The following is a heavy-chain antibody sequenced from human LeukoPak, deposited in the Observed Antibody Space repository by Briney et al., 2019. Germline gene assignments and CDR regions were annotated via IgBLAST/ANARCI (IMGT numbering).Heavy chain of an antibody. J-gene: IGHJ4*02. CDR2: IYYSGST. D-gene: IGHD2-2*01. CDR3: ARRFYWSSTSCNDY. CDR1: GYSISSYY. Sequence: KPSETLSLTCTVSGYSISSYYWSWIRQPPGKGLEWIGYIYYSGSTNYNPSLKSRVTISVDTSKNQFSLRLSSVTAADTAVYYCARRFYWSSTSCNDYWGQGTLVTVSS. V-gene: IGHV4-59*08.